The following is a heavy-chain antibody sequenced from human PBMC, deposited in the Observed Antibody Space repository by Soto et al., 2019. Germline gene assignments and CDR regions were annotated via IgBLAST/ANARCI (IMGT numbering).Heavy chain of an antibody. CDR1: GYTFTSYY. Sequence: ASVKVSCKASGYTFTSYYMHWVLQAPGQGLEWMGIINPSGGSTSYAQKFQGRVTMTRDTSTSTVYMELSSLRSEDTAVYYCARIRDLRYFDWLYFDYWAQGTLVTVSS. CDR3: ARIRDLRYFDWLYFDY. J-gene: IGHJ4*02. V-gene: IGHV1-46*01. CDR2: INPSGGST. D-gene: IGHD3-9*01.